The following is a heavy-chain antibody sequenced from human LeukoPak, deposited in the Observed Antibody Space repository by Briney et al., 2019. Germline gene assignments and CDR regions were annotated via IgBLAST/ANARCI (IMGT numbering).Heavy chain of an antibody. D-gene: IGHD2-2*01. J-gene: IGHJ4*02. CDR3: AACPHGPDYSHH. V-gene: IGHV3-53*01. CDR2: MYPGGST. CDR1: GLTVSSNY. Sequence: PGGSLRLSCAASGLTVSSNYMSWVRQAPGKGLEWVSVMYPGGSTYYADSVKDRFTISRDNSKNTVFLRMSSLRAEDTAIYFCAACPHGPDYSHHWGQGTPVTISS.